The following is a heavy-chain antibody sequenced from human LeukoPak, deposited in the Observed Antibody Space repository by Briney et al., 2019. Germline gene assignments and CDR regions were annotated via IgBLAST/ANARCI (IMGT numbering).Heavy chain of an antibody. V-gene: IGHV3-7*01. Sequence: GGSLRLSCVTSGFAFSRYWMTWVRQAPGKGLEWVANIDQDGRYIYYADSLKGRFTISRDNAKNSLYLQMNSLRAEDTAVYYCARRGNDYYYYYMDVWGKGTTVTVSS. CDR3: ARRGNDYYYYYMDV. CDR1: GFAFSRYW. J-gene: IGHJ6*03. CDR2: IDQDGRYI.